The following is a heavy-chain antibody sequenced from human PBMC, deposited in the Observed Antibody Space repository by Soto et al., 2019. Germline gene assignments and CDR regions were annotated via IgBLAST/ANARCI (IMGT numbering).Heavy chain of an antibody. CDR2: ISENGKTK. V-gene: IGHV3-30*18. J-gene: IGHJ6*03. CDR3: AKGRSGYYPLKFYFYMDA. Sequence: QVQVVESGGGVVQPGKSLRLSCAASGFNFGNFAMHWVRQTPGGGLEWVAVISENGKTKYFGDSVKGRLTISRDNSRNTVDLQMNSLRPEDTAIYFCAKGRSGYYPLKFYFYMDAWGRGTKVAVSS. D-gene: IGHD3-3*01. CDR1: GFNFGNFA.